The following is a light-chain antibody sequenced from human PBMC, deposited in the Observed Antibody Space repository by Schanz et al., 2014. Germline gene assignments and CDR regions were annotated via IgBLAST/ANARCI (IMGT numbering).Light chain of an antibody. J-gene: IGLJ3*02. V-gene: IGLV1-40*01. Sequence: QSVLTQPPSVSGAPGQKVTISCTGSSSNIGATSDVHWYQHLSGAAPKLLIYGNNNRPSGVPDRFSGSKSGTSASLAITELQAEDEADYYCQSYDRTLSGSVSGGGTKLTVL. CDR1: SSNIGATSD. CDR2: GNN. CDR3: QSYDRTLSGSV.